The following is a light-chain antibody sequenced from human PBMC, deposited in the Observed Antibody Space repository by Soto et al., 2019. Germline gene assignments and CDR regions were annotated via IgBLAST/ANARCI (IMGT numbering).Light chain of an antibody. CDR3: QHFSSYPLT. Sequence: EIVMTQSPATLSVSPGERATLSCRASQSVSSNLAWYQQKPGQAPRLLIYGASTRATGIPARFSGSGSGTEFTLTISRLEPEDFAVYYCQHFSSYPLTFGGGTKVDIK. CDR2: GAS. J-gene: IGKJ4*02. V-gene: IGKV3-15*01. CDR1: QSVSSN.